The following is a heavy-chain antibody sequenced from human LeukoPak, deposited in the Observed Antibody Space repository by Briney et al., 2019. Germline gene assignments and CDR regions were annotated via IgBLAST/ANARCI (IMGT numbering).Heavy chain of an antibody. Sequence: SQTLSLTCTVSGGSISSGGYYWSWIRQHPGKGLEWIGFIYYSGSSYYNPSLKSRVAISVDTSKNQFSLKVSSVTAADTAVYYCARADLTGIYFDFWGQGTLVTVSS. J-gene: IGHJ4*02. D-gene: IGHD3-9*01. CDR1: GGSISSGGYY. CDR3: ARADLTGIYFDF. CDR2: IYYSGSS. V-gene: IGHV4-31*03.